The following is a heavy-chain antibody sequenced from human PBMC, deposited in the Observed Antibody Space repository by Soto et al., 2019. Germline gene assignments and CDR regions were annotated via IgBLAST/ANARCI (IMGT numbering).Heavy chain of an antibody. CDR1: GFSFGSYA. J-gene: IGHJ4*02. CDR2: ISGSDGKT. CDR3: ARWSYLDY. D-gene: IGHD3-3*01. V-gene: IGHV3-23*01. Sequence: GGSLRLSCAASGFSFGSYALSWVRQAPGKGLEWVSTISGSDGKTFYADSVKGRFSISRDTSQSTLYPQMNSLRADDTAMYYCARWSYLDYWGQGTRVTVSS.